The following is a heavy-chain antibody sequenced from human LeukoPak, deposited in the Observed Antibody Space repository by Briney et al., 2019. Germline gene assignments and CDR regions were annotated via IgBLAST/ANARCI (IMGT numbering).Heavy chain of an antibody. J-gene: IGHJ4*02. D-gene: IGHD3-10*01. CDR3: ARDGASFMVRGVRYYFDY. Sequence: GGSLRLSCAASGFTFSTFGMNWVRQAPGKGLEWVAVIWYDGSNKYYADSVKGRFTISRDNSKNTLYLQMNSLRAEDTAVYYCARDGASFMVRGVRYYFDYWGQGTLVTVSS. CDR1: GFTFSTFG. CDR2: IWYDGSNK. V-gene: IGHV3-33*08.